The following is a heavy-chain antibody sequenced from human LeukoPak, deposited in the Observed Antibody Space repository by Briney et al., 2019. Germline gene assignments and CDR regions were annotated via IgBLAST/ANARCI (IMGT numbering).Heavy chain of an antibody. D-gene: IGHD5-18*01. V-gene: IGHV5-51*01. Sequence: GESLKISCKGSGYSFTSYWIGWVRQVPGKGLEWMGIIYPGDSDTRYSPSFQGQVTISADKSISTAYLQWSSLKASDTAMYYCARGRSWIQLFFDYWGQGTLVTVSS. CDR1: GYSFTSYW. CDR2: IYPGDSDT. CDR3: ARGRSWIQLFFDY. J-gene: IGHJ4*02.